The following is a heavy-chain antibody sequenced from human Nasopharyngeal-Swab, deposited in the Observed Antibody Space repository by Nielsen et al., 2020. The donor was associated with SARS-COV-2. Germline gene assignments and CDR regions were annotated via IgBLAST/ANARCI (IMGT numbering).Heavy chain of an antibody. V-gene: IGHV4-34*01. CDR2: INHSGST. D-gene: IGHD4-17*01. Sequence: SETLSPTCAVYGGSFSGYYWSWIRQPPGKGLEWIGEINHSGSTNYNPSLKSRVTISVDTSKNQFSLKLSSVTAADTAVYYCARATYYGDYPLDYWGQGTLVTVSS. CDR3: ARATYYGDYPLDY. CDR1: GGSFSGYY. J-gene: IGHJ4*02.